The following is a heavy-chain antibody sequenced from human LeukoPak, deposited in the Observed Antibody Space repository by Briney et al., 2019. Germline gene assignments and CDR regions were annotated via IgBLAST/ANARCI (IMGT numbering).Heavy chain of an antibody. J-gene: IGHJ4*02. V-gene: IGHV4-38-2*02. Sequence: SETLSLTCAVSGYSISSNYYWGWIRQPPGKGLEWIGCFYHSGNTYYNPSLKSRVTISVGTSKNQFSLKLSSVTAADTAVYYSAREHFDYWGQGALVTVSS. CDR1: GYSISSNYY. CDR3: AREHFDY. CDR2: FYHSGNT.